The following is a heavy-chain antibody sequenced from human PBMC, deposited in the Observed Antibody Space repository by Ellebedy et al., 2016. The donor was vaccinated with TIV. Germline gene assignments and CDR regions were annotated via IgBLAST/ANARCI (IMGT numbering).Heavy chain of an antibody. CDR3: VKNGGAFDY. CDR1: GFSFSWHW. CDR2: INNDGTAT. J-gene: IGHJ4*02. V-gene: IGHV3-74*01. Sequence: GESLKISXAASGFSFSWHWMHWVRQAPGKGLVWVSRINNDGTATTYADSVKGRFTISRDNAKNSLYLQMNSLRAEDTAMYYCVKNGGAFDYWGQGTLVTVSS. D-gene: IGHD2-8*01.